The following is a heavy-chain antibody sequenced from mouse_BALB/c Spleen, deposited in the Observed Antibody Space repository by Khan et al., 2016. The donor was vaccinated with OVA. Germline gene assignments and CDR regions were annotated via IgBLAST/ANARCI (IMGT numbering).Heavy chain of an antibody. D-gene: IGHD2-13*01. CDR3: ARSLYYSDSYAMDD. J-gene: IGHJ4*01. V-gene: IGHV3-2*02. CDR1: GYSITSDYA. Sequence: EVQLQESGPGLVKPSQSLSLTCTVTGYSITSDYAWNWIRQFPGNKVEWMGYISSTGSTSYNPSLKSRISITRDTSKNQFFLHLNSVTTEDTATYNCARSLYYSDSYAMDDWGQGTSVTVSS. CDR2: ISSTGST.